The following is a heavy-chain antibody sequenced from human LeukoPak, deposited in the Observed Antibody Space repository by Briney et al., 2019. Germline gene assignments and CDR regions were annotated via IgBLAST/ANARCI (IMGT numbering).Heavy chain of an antibody. J-gene: IGHJ5*02. CDR3: ARDRYSSSWYWFDP. CDR1: GFTFSSYA. Sequence: PGGSLRLSCAASGFTFSSYAMHWVRQAPGKGLEYVSAISSNGGSTYYANSVKGRFTISRDNSKNTLYLQMGSLRAEDMAVYYCARDRYSSSWYWFDPWGQGTLVTASS. V-gene: IGHV3-64*01. D-gene: IGHD6-13*01. CDR2: ISSNGGST.